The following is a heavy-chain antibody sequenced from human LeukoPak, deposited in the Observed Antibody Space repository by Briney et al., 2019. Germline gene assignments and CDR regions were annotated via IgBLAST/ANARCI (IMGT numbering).Heavy chain of an antibody. J-gene: IGHJ3*02. CDR2: IGTAGDT. V-gene: IGHV3-13*01. CDR3: ARGYRGSSGYDAFDI. D-gene: IGHD3-22*01. Sequence: GGSLRLSCAASGFTFSSYDMHWVRQATGKGLEWVSAIGTAGDTYYPGSVKGRFTISRENAKNSLYLQMNSLRAGDTAVYYCARGYRGSSGYDAFDIWGQGTMVTVSS. CDR1: GFTFSSYD.